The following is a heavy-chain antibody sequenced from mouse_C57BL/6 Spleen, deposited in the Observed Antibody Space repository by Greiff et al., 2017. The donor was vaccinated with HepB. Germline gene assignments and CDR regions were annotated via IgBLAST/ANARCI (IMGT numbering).Heavy chain of an antibody. D-gene: IGHD1-1*01. J-gene: IGHJ2*01. CDR1: GYTFTSYW. CDR3: ARKGAYYCGSLYYFDY. CDR2: IDPNSGGT. V-gene: IGHV1-72*01. Sequence: QVQLQQPGAELVKPGASVKLSCKASGYTFTSYWMHWVKQRPGRGLEWIGRIDPNSGGTKYNEKFKSKVTLTVDKPSSTAYMQLSSLTAEDSAVYECARKGAYYCGSLYYFDYWGQGTTLTVSA.